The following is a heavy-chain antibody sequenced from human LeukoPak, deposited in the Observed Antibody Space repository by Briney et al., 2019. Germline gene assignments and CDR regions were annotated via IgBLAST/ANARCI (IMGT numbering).Heavy chain of an antibody. CDR2: INPNSGNT. Sequence: ASVKVSRKSSGYTFTIYDINWAPHATGQGLECMGWINPNSGNTGYAQKFQGRVTMTRNTSISTAYMELSSLRSEDTAVYYCAANILTGYFPFDYWGQGTLVTVSS. V-gene: IGHV1-8*01. CDR1: GYTFTIYD. D-gene: IGHD3-9*01. CDR3: AANILTGYFPFDY. J-gene: IGHJ4*02.